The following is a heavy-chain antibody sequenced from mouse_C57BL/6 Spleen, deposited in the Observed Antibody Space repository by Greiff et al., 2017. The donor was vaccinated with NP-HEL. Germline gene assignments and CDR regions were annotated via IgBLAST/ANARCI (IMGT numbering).Heavy chain of an antibody. Sequence: VQLVESGAELVKPGASVKISCKASGYAFSSYWMNWVKQRPGKGLEWIGQIYPGDGDTNYNGKFKGKATLTADKSSSTAYMQLSSLTSEDAAVYFCARRTAQATPYYYAMDYWGQGTSVTVSS. V-gene: IGHV1-80*01. CDR3: ARRTAQATPYYYAMDY. J-gene: IGHJ4*01. CDR1: GYAFSSYW. D-gene: IGHD3-2*02. CDR2: IYPGDGDT.